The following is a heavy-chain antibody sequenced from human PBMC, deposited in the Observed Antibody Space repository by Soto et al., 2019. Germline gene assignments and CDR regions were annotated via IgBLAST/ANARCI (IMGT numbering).Heavy chain of an antibody. J-gene: IGHJ3*02. CDR1: GYSFTNSA. Sequence: ASVKVSCKASGYSFTNSAIHWLRQAPGQRLEWMGWINAGSGSAKYSQKFQGRVTITRDTSASTAYMELSSLRSEDTAVYYCAGRPLLALVGAAFDIWGQGTMVTVSS. D-gene: IGHD3-10*01. CDR2: INAGSGSA. CDR3: AGRPLLALVGAAFDI. V-gene: IGHV1-3*01.